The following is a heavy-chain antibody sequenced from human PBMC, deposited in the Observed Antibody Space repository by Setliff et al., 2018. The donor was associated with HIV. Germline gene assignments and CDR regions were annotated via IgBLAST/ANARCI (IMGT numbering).Heavy chain of an antibody. Sequence: PSETLSLTCTVSGDSITSGTYYWSWIRQPAGMRLEWIGHISTSGTTNYNPSLKSRVTISVDTSKNQFSLRLSSVTAADTAVYYCARLHGDFYFDLWGQGTLVTVSS. CDR1: GDSITSGTYY. CDR2: ISTSGTT. CDR3: ARLHGDFYFDL. V-gene: IGHV4-61*09. D-gene: IGHD4-17*01. J-gene: IGHJ4*02.